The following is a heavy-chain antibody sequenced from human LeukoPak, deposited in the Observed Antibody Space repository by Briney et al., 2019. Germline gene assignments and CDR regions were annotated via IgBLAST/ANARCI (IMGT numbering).Heavy chain of an antibody. CDR1: GGSISSHY. D-gene: IGHD1-1*01. Sequence: SETLSLTCTVSGGSISSHYWSWIRQPPGKGLEWIGYIYYSGSTNYNPSLKSRVTISVDTSKNQFSLKLSSVTAADTAVYYCGRVSVQYWFDPWGQGTLVTVSS. J-gene: IGHJ5*02. V-gene: IGHV4-59*11. CDR2: IYYSGST. CDR3: GRVSVQYWFDP.